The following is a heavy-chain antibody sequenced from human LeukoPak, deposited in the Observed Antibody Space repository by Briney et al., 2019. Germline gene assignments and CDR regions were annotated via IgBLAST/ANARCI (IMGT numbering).Heavy chain of an antibody. CDR3: ARRSMTTVFS. J-gene: IGHJ5*02. D-gene: IGHD4-17*01. Sequence: GGSLRLSCAASGFTFSSYSMNWVRQAPGKGPEWVSYISSSSSTIYYADSVKGRFTISRDNAKNSLYLQMNSLRAEDTAVYYCARRSMTTVFSWGQGTLVTVSS. CDR2: ISSSSSTI. CDR1: GFTFSSYS. V-gene: IGHV3-48*01.